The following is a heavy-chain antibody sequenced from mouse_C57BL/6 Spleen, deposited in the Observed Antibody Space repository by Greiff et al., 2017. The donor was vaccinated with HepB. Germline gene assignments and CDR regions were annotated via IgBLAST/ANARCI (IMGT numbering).Heavy chain of an antibody. Sequence: EVQLQESGPGMVKPSQSLSLTCTVTGYSITSGYDWHWIRHFPGNKLEWMGYISYSGSTNYNPSLKSRISITHDTSKNHFFLKLNSVTTEDTATYYCARDHYYGAMDYWGQGTSVTVSS. CDR3: ARDHYYGAMDY. CDR1: GYSITSGYD. J-gene: IGHJ4*01. V-gene: IGHV3-1*01. D-gene: IGHD1-2*01. CDR2: ISYSGST.